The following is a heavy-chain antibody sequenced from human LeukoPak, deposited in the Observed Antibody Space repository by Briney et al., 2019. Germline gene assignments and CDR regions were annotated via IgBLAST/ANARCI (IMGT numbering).Heavy chain of an antibody. D-gene: IGHD2-2*02. V-gene: IGHV4-59*01. J-gene: IGHJ4*02. Sequence: SEALPLTCIVSGDSISNYYWSWIRQPPGKGLEWIGYIYYTGSTRYNPSLNGRVTISVDTSKNHFSLKLSSVTAADTAVYYCARWGCTSTTCYTPFDFWGPGTLVTVSS. CDR1: GDSISNYY. CDR2: IYYTGST. CDR3: ARWGCTSTTCYTPFDF.